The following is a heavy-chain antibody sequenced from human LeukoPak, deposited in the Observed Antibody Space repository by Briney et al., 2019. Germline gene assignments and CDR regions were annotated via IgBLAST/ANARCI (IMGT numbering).Heavy chain of an antibody. Sequence: GGSLRLSCAASGFTFSSYSMNWVRQAPGKGLEGVSSISGSSRYIYYADSGKGRFTISRDKGKNSLDLQMSRLRDEDTDVYYCARDSANLVGAKSIFDYWGQGALVTVSS. CDR1: GFTFSSYS. V-gene: IGHV3-21*01. CDR3: ARDSANLVGAKSIFDY. J-gene: IGHJ4*02. D-gene: IGHD1-26*01. CDR2: ISGSSRYI.